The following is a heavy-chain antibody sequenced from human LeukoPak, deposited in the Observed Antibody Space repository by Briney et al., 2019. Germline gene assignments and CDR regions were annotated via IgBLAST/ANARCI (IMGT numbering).Heavy chain of an antibody. CDR2: INHSGST. Sequence: SETLSLTCAVYGGSFSGYYWSWIRQPPGKGLEWIGEINHSGSTNYNPSLKSRVTISVDTSKNQFSLKLSSVTAADTAVYYCARQRGSQQWLVFDYWGQGTLVTVSS. J-gene: IGHJ4*02. V-gene: IGHV4-34*01. D-gene: IGHD6-19*01. CDR3: ARQRGSQQWLVFDY. CDR1: GGSFSGYY.